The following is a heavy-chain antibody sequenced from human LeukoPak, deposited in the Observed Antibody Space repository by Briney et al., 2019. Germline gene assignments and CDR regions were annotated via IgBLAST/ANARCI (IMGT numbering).Heavy chain of an antibody. V-gene: IGHV1-69*13. J-gene: IGHJ4*02. CDR3: ARVLAAAFDY. CDR2: IIPIFGTA. CDR1: GGTFSSYA. Sequence: GASVKVSCKASGGTFSSYAISWVRQAPGQGLEWMGGIIPIFGTANYAQKFQGRVTITADESTSTAYMELRSLRSDDTAVYYCARVLAAAFDYWGQGTLVTVSS. D-gene: IGHD6-13*01.